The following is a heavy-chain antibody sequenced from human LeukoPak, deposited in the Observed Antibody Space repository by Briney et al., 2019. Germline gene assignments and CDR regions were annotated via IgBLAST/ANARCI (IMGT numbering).Heavy chain of an antibody. Sequence: SETLSLTCTVSGYSISSGYYWGWIRQPPGKGLEWIGSIYHSGSTYYNPSLKSRVTISVDTSKNQFSLKLSSVTAADTAVYYCESVGLGSSSYWGQGTLVTVSS. CDR2: IYHSGST. D-gene: IGHD6-13*01. V-gene: IGHV4-38-2*02. J-gene: IGHJ4*02. CDR1: GYSISSGYY. CDR3: ESVGLGSSSY.